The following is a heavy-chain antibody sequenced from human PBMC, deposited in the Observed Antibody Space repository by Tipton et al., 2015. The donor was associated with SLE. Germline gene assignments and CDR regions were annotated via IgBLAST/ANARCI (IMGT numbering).Heavy chain of an antibody. J-gene: IGHJ6*03. CDR3: ASAGGGYSNMGYYYYYYMDV. Sequence: TLSLTCTVSGGSIYGYYWSWIRQPAGKGLEWIGRIYTSGSTNYNPSLKSRVTISVDTSKNQFSLKLSSVTAADTAVYYCASAGGGYSNMGYYYYYYMDVWGKGTTVTVSS. CDR2: IYTSGST. V-gene: IGHV4-4*07. D-gene: IGHD4-11*01. CDR1: GGSIYGYY.